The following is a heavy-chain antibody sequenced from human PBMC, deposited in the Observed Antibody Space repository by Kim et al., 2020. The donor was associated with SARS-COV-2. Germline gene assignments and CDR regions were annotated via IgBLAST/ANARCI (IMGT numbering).Heavy chain of an antibody. CDR2: IITTWSS. D-gene: IGHD6-6*01. J-gene: IGHJ5*01. CDR3: ARGSSSYSAFDV. Sequence: SETLSLTCTVSGGSIQNYYWSWIRQTPGKGLEWLGKIITTWSSDYNPSLGSRVRMSVDKSKNQVSLMLTSVTAADTAVYYCARGSSSYSAFDVWGHGTLV. V-gene: IGHV4-59*13. CDR1: GGSIQNYY.